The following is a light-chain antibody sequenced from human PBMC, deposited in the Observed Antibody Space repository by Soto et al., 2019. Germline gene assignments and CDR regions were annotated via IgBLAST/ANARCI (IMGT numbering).Light chain of an antibody. V-gene: IGKV3-15*01. CDR1: QSVSSN. Sequence: EIVMTQSPATLSVSPGERATLSCRARQSVSSNLGWYQQKPGQSPRLLMYGASTRATGIPARFTGSGSGTEFTLTISSLQSEDVAVYYCQQYNSWPYTFGQGTKLEIK. CDR2: GAS. J-gene: IGKJ2*01. CDR3: QQYNSWPYT.